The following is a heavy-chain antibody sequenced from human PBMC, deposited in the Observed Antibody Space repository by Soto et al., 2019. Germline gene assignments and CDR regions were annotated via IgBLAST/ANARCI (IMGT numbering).Heavy chain of an antibody. Sequence: QLQLQESGPGLVKPSETLSLTCTVSGGSISSSRYYWGWIRQPPGKGLEWIGTIYYSGNTNYNPSLKSRVTISVDTSKNQFSLKLSSVTAADTAVYYCRRSLYQSLSTFDYWGQGTLVTVSS. CDR3: RRSLYQSLSTFDY. V-gene: IGHV4-39*01. CDR2: IYYSGNT. CDR1: GGSISSSRYY. J-gene: IGHJ4*02. D-gene: IGHD2-2*01.